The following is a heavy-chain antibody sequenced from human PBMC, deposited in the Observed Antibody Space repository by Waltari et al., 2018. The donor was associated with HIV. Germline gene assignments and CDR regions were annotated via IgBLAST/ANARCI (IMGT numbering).Heavy chain of an antibody. V-gene: IGHV5-51*01. D-gene: IGHD3-10*01. J-gene: IGHJ3*01. CDR3: ARLKAGADNAFDL. CDR2: IYPGDSDT. Sequence: SLKISCRASEYSFASYWVGWVRQKTGQGMEWMGIIYPGDSDTMYSPSFQGQVTVSVDKSLDTAYLQWGSLRSSDTAMYYCARLKAGADNAFDLWGRGTMVIVSS. CDR1: EYSFASYW.